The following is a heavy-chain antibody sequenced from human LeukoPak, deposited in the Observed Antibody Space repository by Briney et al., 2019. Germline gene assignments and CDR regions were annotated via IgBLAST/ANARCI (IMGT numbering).Heavy chain of an antibody. CDR2: ISSSGSTI. Sequence: PGGSLRLSCAASGFTFSSYEMNWVRQAPGKWLEWVSYISSSGSTIYYADSVKGRFTISRDNAKNSLYLQMNSLRAEDTAVYYCARAWQYYDYVWGRGSDYWGQGTLVTVSS. CDR1: GFTFSSYE. CDR3: ARAWQYYDYVWGRGSDY. D-gene: IGHD3-16*01. V-gene: IGHV3-48*03. J-gene: IGHJ4*02.